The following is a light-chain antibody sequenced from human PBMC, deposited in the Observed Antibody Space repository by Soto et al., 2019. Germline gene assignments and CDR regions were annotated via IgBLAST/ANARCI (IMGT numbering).Light chain of an antibody. CDR2: DND. CDR3: GTWDSSLSDAVV. V-gene: IGLV1-51*01. Sequence: QSVLTQPPSVSAAPGQKVTISCSGTSSNIGRNYVAWYQQLPGTAPKLLIYDNDKRPSGIPDRFSGSKSGTSATPGITGLQTGDEADYYCGTWDSSLSDAVVFGEGTKVTVL. CDR1: SSNIGRNY. J-gene: IGLJ2*01.